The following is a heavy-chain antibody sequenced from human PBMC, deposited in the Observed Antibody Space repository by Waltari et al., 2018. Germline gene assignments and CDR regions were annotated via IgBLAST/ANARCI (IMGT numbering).Heavy chain of an antibody. D-gene: IGHD4-17*01. CDR3: AKKPYDHAYGDYFDY. Sequence: SGFRFSSHDMTWVRQAPEKGLEWVSSISDNGSITVYGDSGKGRFTISRDNSKSTLYLQLSGLRAEDTAVYYCAKKPYDHAYGDYFDYWGQGTLVTVSS. CDR2: ISDNGSIT. V-gene: IGHV3-23*01. CDR1: GFRFSSHD. J-gene: IGHJ4*02.